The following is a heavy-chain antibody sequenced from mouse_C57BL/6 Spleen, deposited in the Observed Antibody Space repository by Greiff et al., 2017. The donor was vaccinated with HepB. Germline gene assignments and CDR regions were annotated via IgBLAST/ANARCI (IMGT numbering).Heavy chain of an antibody. V-gene: IGHV14-1*01. D-gene: IGHD2-3*01. CDR2: IDPEDGDT. J-gene: IGHJ3*01. CDR1: GFNIKDYY. CDR3: TYDGYYVFAWFAY. Sequence: EVKVVESGAELVRPGASVKLSCTASGFNIKDYYMHWVKQRPEQGLEWIGRIDPEDGDTEYAPKFQGKATMTADTSSNTAYLQLSSLTSEDTAVYYCTYDGYYVFAWFAYWGQGTLVTVSA.